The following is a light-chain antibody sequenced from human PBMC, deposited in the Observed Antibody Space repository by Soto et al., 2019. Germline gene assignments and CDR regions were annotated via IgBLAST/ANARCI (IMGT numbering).Light chain of an antibody. Sequence: QSALTQPRSVSGSPGQSVTISCTGTSSDVGDYNYVSWYQQHPGKAPKVMIYDVSRRPSGVPDRFSGSKSGNTASLTISGLQAEDEADYYCCSYAGSYTFFVFGGGTKLTVL. CDR2: DVS. J-gene: IGLJ3*02. V-gene: IGLV2-11*01. CDR3: CSYAGSYTFFV. CDR1: SSDVGDYNY.